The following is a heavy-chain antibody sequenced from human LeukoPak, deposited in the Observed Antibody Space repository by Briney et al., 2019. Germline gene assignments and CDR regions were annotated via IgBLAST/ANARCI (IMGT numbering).Heavy chain of an antibody. D-gene: IGHD6-13*01. Sequence: GGSLRLSCAASGFTFSTYGMSWVRQAPGKGLEWVSVFSSSGRTYYADSVKGRFTISRDNSKNTVDLQMNSLRGEDTALYYCARVGAAARGDYWGQGTLVTVSS. CDR3: ARVGAAARGDY. CDR1: GFTFSTYG. V-gene: IGHV3-53*01. J-gene: IGHJ4*02. CDR2: FSSSGRT.